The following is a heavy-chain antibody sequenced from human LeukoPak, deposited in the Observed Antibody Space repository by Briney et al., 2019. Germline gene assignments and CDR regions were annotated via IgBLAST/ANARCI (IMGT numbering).Heavy chain of an antibody. J-gene: IGHJ4*02. D-gene: IGHD6-19*01. V-gene: IGHV4-38-2*02. CDR2: IYHSGST. Sequence: SETLSLTCTVSGYSISSGYLWGWIRQPPGKGLEWIGEIYHSGSTNYNPSLKSRVTISVDKSKNQFSLKLSSVTAADTAVYYCARDPQGSSGWYIGDYWGQGTLVTVSS. CDR3: ARDPQGSSGWYIGDY. CDR1: GYSISSGYL.